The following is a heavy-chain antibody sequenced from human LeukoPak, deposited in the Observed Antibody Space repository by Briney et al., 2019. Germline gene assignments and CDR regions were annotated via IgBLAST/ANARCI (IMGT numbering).Heavy chain of an antibody. CDR1: GFPFSSFS. J-gene: IGHJ6*02. V-gene: IGHV3-48*02. CDR3: ARTRQVIRIVGATTDYYGMDV. Sequence: GGSLRLSCAASGFPFSSFSMNWVRQAPGKGLEWVSYISGSDTSIYYADSVKGRFTISRDNAKNSLYLQMNSLRDEDTAVYYCARTRQVIRIVGATTDYYGMDVWGQGTTVTVSS. D-gene: IGHD1-26*01. CDR2: ISGSDTSI.